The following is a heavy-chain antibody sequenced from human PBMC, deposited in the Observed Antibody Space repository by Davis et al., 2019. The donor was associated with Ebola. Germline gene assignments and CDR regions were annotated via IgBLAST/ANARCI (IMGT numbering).Heavy chain of an antibody. CDR2: VSGSGSIT. D-gene: IGHD6-6*01. J-gene: IGHJ4*02. Sequence: GESLKISCAASGFTFSSFAMSWVRQAPGKGLEWVSGVSGSGSITYYADSVKGRFTISRDNSKNTPYLQMNSLRAEDTAVYYCARWMYSSSFGADYWGQGTLVTVSS. CDR3: ARWMYSSSFGADY. V-gene: IGHV3-23*01. CDR1: GFTFSSFA.